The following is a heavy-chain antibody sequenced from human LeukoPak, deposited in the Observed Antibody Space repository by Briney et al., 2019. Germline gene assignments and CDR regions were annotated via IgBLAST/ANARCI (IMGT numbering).Heavy chain of an antibody. CDR1: GFTFSSYS. V-gene: IGHV3-48*01. D-gene: IGHD6-13*01. CDR2: ISSSSSTI. J-gene: IGHJ6*03. Sequence: GGSLRLSCAASGFTFSSYSMNWVRQAPGKGLEWVSYISSSSSTIYYADSVKGRFTISRDNAKNSLYLQMNSLRAEDTAVYYCARDLVFSSSRLYYYYYMDVWGKGTMVTVSS. CDR3: ARDLVFSSSRLYYYYYMDV.